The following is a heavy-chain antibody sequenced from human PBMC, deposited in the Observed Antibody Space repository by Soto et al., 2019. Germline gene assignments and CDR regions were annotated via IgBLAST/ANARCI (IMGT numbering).Heavy chain of an antibody. CDR2: IYIGGST. V-gene: IGHV3-66*04. D-gene: IGHD1-1*01. CDR3: AKLKNWNEAYFDH. Sequence: PGGSLRLSCAASGFTVSSNYISWVRQAPGKGLEWVSVIYIGGSTYYADSVKDRFIISRDNSKNTLYLQMNSLRVEDTAVYYCAKLKNWNEAYFDHWGQGTLVTSPQ. CDR1: GFTVSSNY. J-gene: IGHJ4*02.